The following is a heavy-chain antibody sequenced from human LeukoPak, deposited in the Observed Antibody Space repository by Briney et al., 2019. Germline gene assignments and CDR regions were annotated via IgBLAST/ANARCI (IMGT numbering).Heavy chain of an antibody. CDR3: ARINGGI. CDR1: GGSITSNTYY. J-gene: IGHJ4*02. Sequence: SETLSLTCTVTGGSITSNTYYWGWIRQPPGKGLEWIGSISYDGNTYYNPSLKSRVTVSRDTSKHQFSLKVNSVTAADTAVYYCARINGGIWGQGTLVTVSS. V-gene: IGHV4-39*07. CDR2: ISYDGNT. D-gene: IGHD2-8*01.